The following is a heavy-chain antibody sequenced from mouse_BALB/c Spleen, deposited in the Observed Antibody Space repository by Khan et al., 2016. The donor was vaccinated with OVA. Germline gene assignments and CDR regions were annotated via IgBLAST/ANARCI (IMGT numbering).Heavy chain of an antibody. CDR3: ARRTYFGYYIAY. J-gene: IGHJ2*02. D-gene: IGHD1-2*01. CDR2: ISYSGVT. V-gene: IGHV3-2*02. CDR1: GYSINSGYA. Sequence: EVQLQESGPGLVKPSQSLSLTCTVTGYSINSGYAWNWIRQLPGNKLEGMGYISYSGVTSLIPSLKSRISISRETSSNQFFLQLNSVTTEDTATYYCARRTYFGYYIAYWGQGTSLTVSS.